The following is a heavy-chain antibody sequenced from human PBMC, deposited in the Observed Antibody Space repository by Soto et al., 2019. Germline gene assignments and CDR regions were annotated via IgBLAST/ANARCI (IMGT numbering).Heavy chain of an antibody. CDR3: ARDVVEEMATMYYYYYGMDV. Sequence: GGSLRLSCAASGFTFSSYWMSWVRQAPGKGLEWVANIKQDGSEKYHVDSVKGRFTISRDNAKNSLYLQMNSLRAEDTAVYYCARDVVEEMATMYYYYYGMDVWGQGTTVTVSS. CDR1: GFTFSSYW. J-gene: IGHJ6*02. CDR2: IKQDGSEK. V-gene: IGHV3-7*05. D-gene: IGHD5-12*01.